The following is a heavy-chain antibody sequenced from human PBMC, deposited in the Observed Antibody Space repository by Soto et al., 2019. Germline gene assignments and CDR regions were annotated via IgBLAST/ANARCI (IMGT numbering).Heavy chain of an antibody. CDR2: ISANSGNT. Sequence: ASVKVSCKASGYTFTSYYMHWVRQAPGQGLEWMGMISANSGNTIYTQRFKGRLTMATDTSTGTAYMELRSLRSDDTAVYYCARDFYQSSGYCDYWGQGTLVTVSS. J-gene: IGHJ4*02. CDR3: ARDFYQSSGYCDY. V-gene: IGHV1-18*04. CDR1: GYTFTSYY. D-gene: IGHD3-22*01.